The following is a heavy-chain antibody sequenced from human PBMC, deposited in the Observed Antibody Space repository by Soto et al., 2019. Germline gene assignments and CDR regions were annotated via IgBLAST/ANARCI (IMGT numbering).Heavy chain of an antibody. V-gene: IGHV4-34*01. Sequence: QVQLQQWGAGLLMPSETLSLTCAVYGGSFSDYYWNWVRQPPGEGLEWIGEISHGGSTNYNASLKSRVTISVDTSKNQFSLELRSVTAADTAVYYCARLSGSNWYTVAYWGQGTLVTVSS. D-gene: IGHD6-13*01. CDR3: ARLSGSNWYTVAY. CDR2: ISHGGST. CDR1: GGSFSDYY. J-gene: IGHJ4*02.